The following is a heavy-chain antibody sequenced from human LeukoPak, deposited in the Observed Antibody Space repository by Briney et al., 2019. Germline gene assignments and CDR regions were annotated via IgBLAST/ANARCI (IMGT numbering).Heavy chain of an antibody. CDR1: GFTFSSYW. D-gene: IGHD3-10*01. CDR2: IKQDGSEK. J-gene: IGHJ4*01. V-gene: IGHV3-7*01. Sequence: PGGSLRLSCAASGFTFSSYWVSWVRQAPGKGLEWVANIKQDGSEKYYVDSVKGRFTISRDNAKNSLYVQMNSLRAEDTAVYYCARHGYGLAGFDYWARNPGHRLL. CDR3: ARHGYGLAGFDY.